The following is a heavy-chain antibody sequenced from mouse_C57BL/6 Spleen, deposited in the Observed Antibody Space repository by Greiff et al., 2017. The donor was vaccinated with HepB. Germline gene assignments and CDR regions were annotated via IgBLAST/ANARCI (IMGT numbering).Heavy chain of an antibody. CDR2: ISSGSSTI. CDR1: GFTFSDYG. Sequence: EVQLVESGGGLVKPGGSLKLSCAASGFTFSDYGMHWVRQAPEKGLEWVAYISSGSSTIYYADTVKGRFTISRDNAKNTLFLQMTSLRSEDTAMYYCARYYGYYFDYWGQSTTLTVSS. CDR3: ARYYGYYFDY. D-gene: IGHD1-1*01. J-gene: IGHJ2*01. V-gene: IGHV5-17*01.